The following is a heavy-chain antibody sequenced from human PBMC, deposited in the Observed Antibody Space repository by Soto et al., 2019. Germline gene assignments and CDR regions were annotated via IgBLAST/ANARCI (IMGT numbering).Heavy chain of an antibody. D-gene: IGHD4-17*01. CDR3: ARDGYGDYVSDY. Sequence: GGSLRLSCAASGFTFSSYGMHWVRQAPGKGLEWVAVIWYDGGNKYYADSVKGRFTISRDNSKNTLYLQMNSLRSEDTAVYYCARDGYGDYVSDYWGQGTLVTVSS. CDR1: GFTFSSYG. V-gene: IGHV3-33*01. CDR2: IWYDGGNK. J-gene: IGHJ4*02.